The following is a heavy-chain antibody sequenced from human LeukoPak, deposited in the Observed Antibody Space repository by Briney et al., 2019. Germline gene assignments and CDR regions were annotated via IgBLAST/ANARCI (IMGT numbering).Heavy chain of an antibody. J-gene: IGHJ6*04. Sequence: GASVKVSCKASGGTFSSYAISWVRQAPGQGLEWMGGIIPIFGTANYAQKFQGRVTITADESTSTAYMELSSLRSEDTAVYYCAREKFSVVVRGVISTYYGMDVWGKGTTVTVSS. D-gene: IGHD3-10*01. CDR2: IIPIFGTA. CDR3: AREKFSVVVRGVISTYYGMDV. CDR1: GGTFSSYA. V-gene: IGHV1-69*13.